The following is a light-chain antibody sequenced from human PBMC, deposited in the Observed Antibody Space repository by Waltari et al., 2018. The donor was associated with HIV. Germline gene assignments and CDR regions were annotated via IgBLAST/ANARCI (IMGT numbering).Light chain of an antibody. CDR2: AVS. J-gene: IGLJ1*01. CDR1: STDAGGYNY. CDR3: SSYTSSSTLV. V-gene: IGLV2-14*01. Sequence: QSSLTQPASVSGSPGQSITISCTGTSTDAGGYNYVSWYPQHPGKAPKLMIYAVSNRPSGGSNRFSGSKSGNTASLTISGLQAEDEADYYCSSYTSSSTLVFGTGTKVTVL.